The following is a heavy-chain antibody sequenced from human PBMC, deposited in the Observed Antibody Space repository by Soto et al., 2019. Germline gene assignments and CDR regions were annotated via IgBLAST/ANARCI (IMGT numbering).Heavy chain of an antibody. V-gene: IGHV3-33*01. CDR3: ARDSSGWHVLDS. J-gene: IGHJ4*02. Sequence: GVSLRLSCAAAGVTFGNYGRRRVRQAPGKGLEWVAVIWFDGSNKYYVDSVKGRFTISRDNSKNTLYLQMNSLRAEDTAVYDCARDSSGWHVLDSWGQGALVTVSS. CDR2: IWFDGSNK. CDR1: GVTFGNYG. D-gene: IGHD6-19*01.